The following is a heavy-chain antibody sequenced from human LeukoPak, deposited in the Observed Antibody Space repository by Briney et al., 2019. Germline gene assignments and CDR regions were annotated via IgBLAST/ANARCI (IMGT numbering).Heavy chain of an antibody. D-gene: IGHD5-18*01. J-gene: IGHJ4*02. CDR3: AKLSGGTAMVHSDHYFDY. V-gene: IGHV3-30*18. Sequence: PGGSLRLSCAASGSTFSSFAMHWVRQAPGKGLEWVTAVSHDGSNKYYADSVKGRFTISRDNSKNTLYLQMNSLRAEDTAVYYCAKLSGGTAMVHSDHYFDYWGQGTLVTVSS. CDR1: GSTFSSFA. CDR2: VSHDGSNK.